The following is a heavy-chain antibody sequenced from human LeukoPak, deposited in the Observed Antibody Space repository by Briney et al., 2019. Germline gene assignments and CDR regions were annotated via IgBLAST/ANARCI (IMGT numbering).Heavy chain of an antibody. D-gene: IGHD3-22*01. CDR2: MYYSGST. CDR1: GGSISSSSYY. V-gene: IGHV4-39*07. J-gene: IGHJ4*02. Sequence: SETLSLTCTVSGGSISSSSYYWAWIRQPPGKGLEWIGSMYYSGSTYYNPSLKSRVTISVDTSKNQFSLKLSSVTAADTAVYYCAKDGGGYYTWAFDYWGQGTLVTVSS. CDR3: AKDGGGYYTWAFDY.